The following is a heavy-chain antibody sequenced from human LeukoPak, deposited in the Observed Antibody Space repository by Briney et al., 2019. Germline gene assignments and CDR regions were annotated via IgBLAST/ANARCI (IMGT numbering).Heavy chain of an antibody. V-gene: IGHV1-2*02. D-gene: IGHD5-18*01. CDR3: ATAQTPPWIQLWLRSYGMDV. CDR1: GYTFTGYY. CDR2: INPNSGGT. J-gene: IGHJ6*02. Sequence: ASVKVSCKASGYTFTGYYMHWVRQAPGQGLEWMGWINPNSGGTNYAQKFQGRVTMTRDTSISTAYMELSRLRSDDTAVYYCATAQTPPWIQLWLRSYGMDVWGQGTTVTVSS.